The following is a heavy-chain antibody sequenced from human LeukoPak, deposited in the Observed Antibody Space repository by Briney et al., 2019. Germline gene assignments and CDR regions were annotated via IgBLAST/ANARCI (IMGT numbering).Heavy chain of an antibody. CDR2: INGDGSST. Sequence: GGSLRLSCAGSGFIFSQHWMKWVRQVPGKGLVWVSRINGDGSSTNYADSVKGRFTISRDNAKNTLYLQMNSLRAEDTAVYYCARDGLPAARDIWGQGTMVTVSS. J-gene: IGHJ3*02. V-gene: IGHV3-74*01. CDR3: ARDGLPAARDI. CDR1: GFIFSQHW. D-gene: IGHD6-6*01.